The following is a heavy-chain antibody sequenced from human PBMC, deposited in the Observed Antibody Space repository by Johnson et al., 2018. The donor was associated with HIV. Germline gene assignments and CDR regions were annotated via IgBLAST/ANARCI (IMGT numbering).Heavy chain of an antibody. CDR2: VSYDGSVK. D-gene: IGHD1-26*01. CDR3: ARDSGQGWELLTDAFDI. Sequence: QVQLVESGGGVVQPGRSLRLSCAASGFTFTTYSMHWVRQAPGTGLEWVALVSYDGSVKYYADSVKGRFIISRDNSKNTLYLQMNSLRPEDTAVYYCARDSGQGWELLTDAFDIWGQGTMVTVFS. V-gene: IGHV3-30*04. J-gene: IGHJ3*02. CDR1: GFTFTTYS.